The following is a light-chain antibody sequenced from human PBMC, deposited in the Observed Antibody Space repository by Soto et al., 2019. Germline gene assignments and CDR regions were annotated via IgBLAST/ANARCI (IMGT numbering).Light chain of an antibody. CDR1: QDIRGA. J-gene: IGKJ5*01. CDR3: QQFNSCPVP. CDR2: DVS. Sequence: AIQVTQSPSSLSASVGDRVTITCLASQDIRGALAWYQQKPGKPPNLLIYDVSTLENGVPSRFSGVSSGTQFTFTISGLQPEDFGTYYCQQFNSCPVPFGDGTRLDIK. V-gene: IGKV1-13*02.